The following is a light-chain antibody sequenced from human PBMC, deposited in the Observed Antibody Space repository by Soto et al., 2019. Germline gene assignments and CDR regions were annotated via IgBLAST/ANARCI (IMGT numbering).Light chain of an antibody. CDR2: GAS. CDR1: QSVASN. V-gene: IGKV3-15*01. J-gene: IGKJ1*01. Sequence: EIVMTQSPASLSVSPGDGATLSCRASQSVASNVAWYQQKPGQGPRLLIHGASTRAVGVPARFSGSGSGTDFTLTISSLQPEDFATYYCLQHNNYPRAFGQGTKVEIK. CDR3: LQHNNYPRA.